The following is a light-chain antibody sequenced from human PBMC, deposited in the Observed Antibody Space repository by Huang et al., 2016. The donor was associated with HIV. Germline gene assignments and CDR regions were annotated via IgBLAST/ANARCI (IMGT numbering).Light chain of an antibody. CDR3: QQYNTWPPWA. CDR2: AAS. Sequence: EVLMTQSPDILSVSPGDRATFSCRASQNVGSNLVWYQQRPGQAPRLLIYAASTRATGVPARFSGGGSGTEFTLTISRLQSEDFATYYCQQYNTWPPWAFGQGTTVEI. CDR1: QNVGSN. J-gene: IGKJ1*01. V-gene: IGKV3-15*01.